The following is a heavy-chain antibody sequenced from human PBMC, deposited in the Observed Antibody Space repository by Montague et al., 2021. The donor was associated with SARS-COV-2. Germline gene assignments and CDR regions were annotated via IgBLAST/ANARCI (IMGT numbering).Heavy chain of an antibody. D-gene: IGHD3-22*01. CDR3: ARGGYYDSSGYSLLYYYYGMDV. V-gene: IGHV4-31*03. CDR1: GGSISSGRYY. Sequence: TLSLTCTVSGGSISSGRYYWSWIRQHPGKGLEWIGYIYYSGSTYYXPSLKSRVTISVDTSKNRFSLKLSSVTAADTAVYYCARGGYYDSSGYSLLYYYYGMDVWGQGTTVTVSS. J-gene: IGHJ6*02. CDR2: IYYSGST.